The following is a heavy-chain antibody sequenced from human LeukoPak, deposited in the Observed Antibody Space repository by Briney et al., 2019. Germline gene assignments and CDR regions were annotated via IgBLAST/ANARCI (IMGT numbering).Heavy chain of an antibody. Sequence: GGSLRLSCAASGFTFSSYWMSWVRQAPGKGLEWVANIKQDGSEKYYVDSVKGRFTISRDNAKNSLYLQMNSLKTEDTAVYYCTTYLRSSGGFDYWGLGTLVTVSS. CDR2: IKQDGSEK. V-gene: IGHV3-7*03. CDR3: TTYLRSSGGFDY. J-gene: IGHJ4*02. D-gene: IGHD1-14*01. CDR1: GFTFSSYW.